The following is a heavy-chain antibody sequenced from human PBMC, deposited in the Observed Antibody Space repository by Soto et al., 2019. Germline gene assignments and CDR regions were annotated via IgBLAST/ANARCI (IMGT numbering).Heavy chain of an antibody. J-gene: IGHJ5*02. D-gene: IGHD2-15*01. CDR2: ISSSSSYI. V-gene: IGHV3-21*01. CDR1: GFTFSSYS. CDR3: ARAPKLGYCSGGSCHAPLRFDP. Sequence: EVQLVESGGGLVKPGGSLRLSCAASGFTFSSYSMNWVRQAPGKGLEWVSSISSSSSYIYYADSVKGRFTISRDNAKNSLYLQMNSLRAKDTAVYYCARAPKLGYCSGGSCHAPLRFDPWGQGTLVTVSS.